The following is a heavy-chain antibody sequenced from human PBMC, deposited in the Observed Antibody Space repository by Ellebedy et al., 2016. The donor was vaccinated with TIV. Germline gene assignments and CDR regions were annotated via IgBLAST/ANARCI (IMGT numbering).Heavy chain of an antibody. CDR1: GGSFRNLA. CDR3: ARDGALIEVVPDYGLDV. V-gene: IGHV1-69*10. Sequence: SVKVSCKASGGSFRNLAVSWVRQAPGQGLEWMGGVITDPGRTIYAQKFQGRVTITADKSTTTVYMGLSSLGFDDTAMYYCARDGALIEVVPDYGLDVWGQGTTVTVSS. CDR2: VITDPGRT. D-gene: IGHD2-21*01. J-gene: IGHJ6*02.